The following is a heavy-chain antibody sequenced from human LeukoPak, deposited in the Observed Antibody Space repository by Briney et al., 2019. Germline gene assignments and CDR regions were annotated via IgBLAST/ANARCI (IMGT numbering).Heavy chain of an antibody. CDR1: GVTVDSNY. J-gene: IGHJ4*02. D-gene: IGHD3-22*01. Sequence: GGSLRLSCAASGVTVDSNYMSWVRQAPGKGLEWVSVIYSGGTTYYADSVKGRFTISRDNSKNTLFLQMNSLRAEDTAVYYCAKYYYDSSYFDYWGQGTLVTVSS. CDR3: AKYYYDSSYFDY. CDR2: IYSGGTT. V-gene: IGHV3-66*01.